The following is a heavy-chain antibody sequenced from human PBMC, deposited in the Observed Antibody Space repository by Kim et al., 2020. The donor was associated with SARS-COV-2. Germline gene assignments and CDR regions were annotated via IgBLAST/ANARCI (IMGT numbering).Heavy chain of an antibody. V-gene: IGHV4-34*01. Sequence: PSLKSRVTISVDTSKNQFSLKLSSVTAADTAVYYCARGALWFGRANWFDPWGQGTLVTVSS. J-gene: IGHJ5*02. CDR3: ARGALWFGRANWFDP. D-gene: IGHD3-10*01.